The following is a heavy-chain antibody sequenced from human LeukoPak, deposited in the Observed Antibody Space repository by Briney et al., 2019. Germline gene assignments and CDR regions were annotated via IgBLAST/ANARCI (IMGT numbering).Heavy chain of an antibody. CDR3: AKDAPTVLILFDY. Sequence: HPGGSLRLSCAASGFTFSSYAMHWVRQAPGKGLEWVAVISYDGSNKYYADSVKGRFTISRDNSKNTLYLQMNSLRAEDTAVYYCAKDAPTVLILFDYWGQGTLVTVSS. J-gene: IGHJ4*02. CDR2: ISYDGSNK. D-gene: IGHD4-23*01. V-gene: IGHV3-30-3*01. CDR1: GFTFSSYA.